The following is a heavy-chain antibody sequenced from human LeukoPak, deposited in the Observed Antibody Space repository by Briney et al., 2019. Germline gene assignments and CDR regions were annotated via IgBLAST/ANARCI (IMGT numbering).Heavy chain of an antibody. Sequence: MVSINPNSASTNYSQKFQGSLTMTTHTSISTAYMQLSRLRSDDTAVYYCARTITVTNAFDIWGQGTMVTVSS. V-gene: IGHV1-2*02. CDR2: INPNSAST. D-gene: IGHD4-17*01. CDR3: ARTITVTNAFDI. J-gene: IGHJ3*02.